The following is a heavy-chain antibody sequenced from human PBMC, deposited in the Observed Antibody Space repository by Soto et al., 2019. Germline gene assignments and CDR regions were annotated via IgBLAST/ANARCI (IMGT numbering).Heavy chain of an antibody. CDR1: GFTFSSYG. V-gene: IGHV3-33*01. CDR3: ARSYGSSWYDY. Sequence: PGGSLRLSCAASGFTFSSYGMHWVRQAPGKGLEWVAVIWYDGSNKYYADSVKGRFTISRDNSKNTLYLQMNSLRAEDTAVYYCARSYGSSWYDYWGQVTLVTVSS. J-gene: IGHJ4*02. D-gene: IGHD6-13*01. CDR2: IWYDGSNK.